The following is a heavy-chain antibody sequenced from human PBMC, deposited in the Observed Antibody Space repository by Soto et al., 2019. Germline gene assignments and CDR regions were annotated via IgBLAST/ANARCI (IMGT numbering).Heavy chain of an antibody. Sequence: EVQLVESGGGLVQPGGSLRLSCAASGFTFSSYWMSWVRQAPGKGLEWVANIKQDGSEKYYVDSVKGRFTIYRDNAKNSLYLQMNSLRAVDTAVYYCARAVVIGAYGSDSYYFDYWGQGTLVTVSS. CDR3: ARAVVIGAYGSDSYYFDY. CDR1: GFTFSSYW. D-gene: IGHD3-10*01. CDR2: IKQDGSEK. V-gene: IGHV3-7*01. J-gene: IGHJ4*02.